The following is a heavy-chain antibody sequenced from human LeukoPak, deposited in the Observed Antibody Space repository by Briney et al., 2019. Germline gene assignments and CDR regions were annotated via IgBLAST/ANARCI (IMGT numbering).Heavy chain of an antibody. J-gene: IGHJ5*02. CDR1: GGSISSYY. D-gene: IGHD1/OR15-1a*01. CDR3: ARRLTRNKYNWFDP. V-gene: IGHV4-4*07. Sequence: SETLSLTCTVSGGSISSYYWSWIRQPAGKGLEWIGRIYTSGSTNYNPSLKSRVTISVDTSKNQFSLKLSSVTAADTAVYYCARRLTRNKYNWFDPWGQGTLVTVSS. CDR2: IYTSGST.